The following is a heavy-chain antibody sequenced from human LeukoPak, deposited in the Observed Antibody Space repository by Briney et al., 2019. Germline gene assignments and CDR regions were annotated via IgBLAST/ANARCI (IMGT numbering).Heavy chain of an antibody. CDR2: IIPIFGTA. Sequence: AASVTVSCKASGGTFSSYAISWVRQAPGQGLEWMGGIIPIFGTANYAHNFQGRVTITTYESTSTAYMELSSLRSDDTAVYYCAGPEGVHQSEYCSRTSCYNIRLYYYYLDVWGKGTTVTVSS. J-gene: IGHJ6*03. V-gene: IGHV1-69*05. CDR1: GGTFSSYA. D-gene: IGHD2-2*01. CDR3: AGPEGVHQSEYCSRTSCYNIRLYYYYLDV.